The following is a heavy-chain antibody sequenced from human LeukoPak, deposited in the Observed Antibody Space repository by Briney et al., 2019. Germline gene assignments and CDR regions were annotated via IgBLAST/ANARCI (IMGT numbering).Heavy chain of an antibody. V-gene: IGHV3-15*01. CDR2: IKSKTDGGTT. CDR1: GFTFDKAW. D-gene: IGHD3-10*01. J-gene: IGHJ3*02. CDR3: TTSHTGVTPGDAFDI. Sequence: GGSLRLSCAASGFTFDKAWMTWVRQAPGKGLEWVGRIKSKTDGGTTDYAAPVKGRFTISRDDSKNTLYLQMNSLKTEDTAVYYCTTSHTGVTPGDAFDIWGQGTMVTVSS.